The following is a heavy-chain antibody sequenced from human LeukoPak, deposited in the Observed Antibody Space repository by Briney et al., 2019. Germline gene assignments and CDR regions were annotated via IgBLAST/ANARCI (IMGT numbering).Heavy chain of an antibody. V-gene: IGHV1-18*01. D-gene: IGHD5-18*01. CDR1: GYTSSSYG. J-gene: IGHJ4*02. CDR3: ARDAERGYSYGSDY. Sequence: ASVKVSCKASGYTSSSYGITWVRQAPGQGLEWMGWINSYNGNTNYAQKLQGRVTMTTDTSTSTAYMELRSLRSDDTAVYYCARDAERGYSYGSDYWGQGTLLTVSS. CDR2: INSYNGNT.